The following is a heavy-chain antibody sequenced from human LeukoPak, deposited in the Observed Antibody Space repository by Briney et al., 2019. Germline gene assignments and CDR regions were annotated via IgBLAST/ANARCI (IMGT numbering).Heavy chain of an antibody. CDR1: GGTFSSYA. CDR3: ARDQGGSGYYYGSGSYY. V-gene: IGHV1-69*05. CDR2: IIPIFGTA. Sequence: SVKVSCKASGGTFSSYAISWVRQAPGQGLEWMGGIIPIFGTANYAQKFQGRVTITTDESTSTVYMELSSLRSEDTAVYYCARDQGGSGYYYGSGSYYWGQGTLVTVSS. D-gene: IGHD3-10*01. J-gene: IGHJ4*02.